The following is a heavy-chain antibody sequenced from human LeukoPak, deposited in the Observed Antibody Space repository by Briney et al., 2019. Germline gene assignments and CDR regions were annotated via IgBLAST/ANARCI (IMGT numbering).Heavy chain of an antibody. CDR1: GFTFSRFG. Sequence: PGGSLTLSCAASGFTFSRFGMHWVRQAPGKGLEWVTFINYDGSKEYYADSVKGRLTISRGSSKNTLYLQMNSLRAEDTAVYYCAKDEVVPSYYYIDVWGKGTTVTVSS. CDR2: INYDGSKE. CDR3: AKDEVVPSYYYIDV. D-gene: IGHD2-2*01. V-gene: IGHV3-30*02. J-gene: IGHJ6*03.